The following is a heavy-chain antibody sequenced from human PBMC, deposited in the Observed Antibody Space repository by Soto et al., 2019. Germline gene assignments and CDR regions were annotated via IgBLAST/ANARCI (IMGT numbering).Heavy chain of an antibody. V-gene: IGHV4-34*01. J-gene: IGHJ4*02. CDR2: INHSGST. D-gene: IGHD3-10*01. CDR1: GGSFSGYY. Sequence: SETLSLTCAVYGGSFSGYYWSWIRQPPGKGLEWIGEINHSGSTNYNPSLKSRVTISVDTSKNQFSLKLSSVTAADTAVYYCARAGVMVRGSDYWGQGTLVTVSS. CDR3: ARAGVMVRGSDY.